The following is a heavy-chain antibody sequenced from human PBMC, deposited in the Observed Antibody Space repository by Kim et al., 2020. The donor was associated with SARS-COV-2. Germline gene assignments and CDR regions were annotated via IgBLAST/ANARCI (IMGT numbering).Heavy chain of an antibody. CDR1: GFSFFSYA. D-gene: IGHD1-26*01. J-gene: IGHJ3*02. CDR2: ISGSGGST. CDR3: AKDLYATNI. V-gene: IGHV3-23*01. Sequence: GGSLRLSCAASGFSFFSYAMTWVRQAPGKGLEWVSGISGSGGSTYYADSVKGRFTISRDNSKNTLFLQMNSLRAEDTAVYYCAKDLYATNIWGQETMVTVSS.